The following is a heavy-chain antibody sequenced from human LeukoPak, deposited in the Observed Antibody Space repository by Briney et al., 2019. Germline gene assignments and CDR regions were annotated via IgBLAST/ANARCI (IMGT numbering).Heavy chain of an antibody. Sequence: GGALTLSCAASGFTFSNYEMHWVRQAPGKGLEWVSDISSSGSTLYYSDSVKGRFTISRDNAKISLYLKMNSLRAEDVAVCYCAELGITMIGGVWGKGTMVTVSS. D-gene: IGHD3-10*02. J-gene: IGHJ6*04. CDR2: ISSSGSTL. V-gene: IGHV3-48*03. CDR1: GFTFSNYE. CDR3: AELGITMIGGV.